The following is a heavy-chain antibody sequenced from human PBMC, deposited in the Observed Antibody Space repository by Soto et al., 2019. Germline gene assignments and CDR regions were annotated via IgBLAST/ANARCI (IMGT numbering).Heavy chain of an antibody. CDR1: GFTFSSYT. CDR2: ISGNGRFA. V-gene: IGHV3-23*01. J-gene: IGHJ4*02. D-gene: IGHD2-2*01. Sequence: LRLSCAASGFTFSSYTMNWVRPAPGKGLEWVSGISGNGRFAYYADSVKGRFTISRDDSKKMMFLQMGSLITEDTAVYYCAKSGPTNLLDHRGQGSLVTVSS. CDR3: AKSGPTNLLDH.